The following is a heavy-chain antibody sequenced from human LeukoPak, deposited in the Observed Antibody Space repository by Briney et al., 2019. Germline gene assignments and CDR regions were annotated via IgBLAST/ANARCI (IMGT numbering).Heavy chain of an antibody. CDR1: GGAFSSYA. Sequence: SVKVSCKSSGGAFSSYAISWVRQAPGQGLEWMGGIIPIFGTANYAQKFQGRVTITADKSTSTAYMELSSLRSEDTAVYYCARDYCSSTSCYYYYYYYYMDVWGKGTTVTVSS. V-gene: IGHV1-69*06. D-gene: IGHD2-2*01. CDR2: IIPIFGTA. CDR3: ARDYCSSTSCYYYYYYYYMDV. J-gene: IGHJ6*03.